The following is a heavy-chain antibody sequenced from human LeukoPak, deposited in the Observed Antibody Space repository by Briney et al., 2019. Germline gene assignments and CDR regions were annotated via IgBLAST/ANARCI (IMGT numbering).Heavy chain of an antibody. CDR2: IYYSGST. J-gene: IGHJ5*02. CDR3: ASHKDPYDILTGYYPWFDP. Sequence: PSETLSLTCTVSGGSISSGGYYWSWIRQHPGKGLEWIGYIYYSGSTYYNPSLKSRVTISVDTSKNQFSLKLSSVTAADTAVYYCASHKDPYDILTGYYPWFDPWGQGTLVTVSS. D-gene: IGHD3-9*01. V-gene: IGHV4-31*03. CDR1: GGSISSGGYY.